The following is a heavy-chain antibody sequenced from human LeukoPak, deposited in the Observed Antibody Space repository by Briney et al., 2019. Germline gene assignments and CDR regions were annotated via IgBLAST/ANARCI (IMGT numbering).Heavy chain of an antibody. CDR2: IIPILGIA. CDR3: ARGYDSSGYYSFDY. V-gene: IGHV1-69*04. Sequence: SVKVSCKASGGTFSSYAIGWVRQAPGQGLEWMGRIIPILGIANYAQKFQGRVTITADKSTSTAYMELSSLRSEDTAVYYCARGYDSSGYYSFDYWGQGTLVTVSS. J-gene: IGHJ4*02. CDR1: GGTFSSYA. D-gene: IGHD3-22*01.